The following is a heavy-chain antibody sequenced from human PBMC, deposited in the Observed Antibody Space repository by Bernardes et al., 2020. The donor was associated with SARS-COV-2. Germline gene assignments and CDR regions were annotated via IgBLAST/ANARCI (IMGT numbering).Heavy chain of an antibody. J-gene: IGHJ6*02. V-gene: IGHV3-9*01. CDR2: ISWNSATI. CDR3: GRDKTGSYTGYGMDV. D-gene: IGHD1-26*01. Sequence: SLRLSCAVSGFTFDDYAMHWVRQAPGKGLEWVAGISWNSATIGYADSVKGRFTITRDNARNSLHLQMNSLRAEDTALYYCGRDKTGSYTGYGMDVWGQGTTVTVSS. CDR1: GFTFDDYA.